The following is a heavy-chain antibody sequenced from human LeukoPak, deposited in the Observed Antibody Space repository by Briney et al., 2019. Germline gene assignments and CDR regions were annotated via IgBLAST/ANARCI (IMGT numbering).Heavy chain of an antibody. J-gene: IGHJ4*02. Sequence: SETLSLTCAVYGGSFSAYHWSWIRQPPGKGLEWIGEINHSGSTNYNPSLKSRVTISVDTSRNQFSLKLNSVTAADAAVYYCVRADGRDGYKGLVDYWGQGTLVTVSS. CDR1: GGSFSAYH. V-gene: IGHV4-34*01. CDR3: VRADGRDGYKGLVDY. D-gene: IGHD5-24*01. CDR2: INHSGST.